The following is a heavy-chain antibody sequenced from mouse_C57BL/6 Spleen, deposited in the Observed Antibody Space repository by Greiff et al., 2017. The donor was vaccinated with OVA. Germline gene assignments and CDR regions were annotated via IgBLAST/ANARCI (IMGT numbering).Heavy chain of an antibody. D-gene: IGHD2-1*01. V-gene: IGHV1-54*01. CDR1: GYAFTNYL. J-gene: IGHJ1*03. CDR3: ARFYYGNSWYFDV. Sequence: QVQLQQSGAELVRPGTSVKVSCKASGYAFTNYLIEWVKQRPGQGLEWIGVINPGSGGTNYNEKFKGKATLTADKSSSTAYMQLSSLTSEDSAVYFCARFYYGNSWYFDVWGTGTTVTVSS. CDR2: INPGSGGT.